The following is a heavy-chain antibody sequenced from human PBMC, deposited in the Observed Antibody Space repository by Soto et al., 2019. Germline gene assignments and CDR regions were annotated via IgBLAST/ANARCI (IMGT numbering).Heavy chain of an antibody. CDR2: IRSKAYGGTT. J-gene: IGHJ6*02. D-gene: IGHD3-10*01. CDR3: TWFGGRGDYYYGMDV. Sequence: PGGSLRLSCTASGFTFGDYAMSWFRQAPGKGLEWVGFIRSKAYGGTTEYAASVKGRFTISRDDSKSIAYLQMNSLKTEDTAVYYCTWFGGRGDYYYGMDVWGQGTTVTVSS. CDR1: GFTFGDYA. V-gene: IGHV3-49*03.